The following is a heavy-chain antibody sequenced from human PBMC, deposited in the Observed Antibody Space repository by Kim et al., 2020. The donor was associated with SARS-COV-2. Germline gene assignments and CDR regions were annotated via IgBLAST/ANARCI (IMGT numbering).Heavy chain of an antibody. J-gene: IGHJ4*01. Sequence: SETLSLTCAVSGGSISSSNWWSWVRQPPGKGLEWIGEIYHSGSTNYNPSLKSRVTISVDKSKNQFSLKLSSVTAADTAVYYCARSITIFGVVLTFDYWGQGTLVTVSS. D-gene: IGHD3-3*01. CDR1: GGSISSSNW. CDR2: IYHSGST. CDR3: ARSITIFGVVLTFDY. V-gene: IGHV4-4*02.